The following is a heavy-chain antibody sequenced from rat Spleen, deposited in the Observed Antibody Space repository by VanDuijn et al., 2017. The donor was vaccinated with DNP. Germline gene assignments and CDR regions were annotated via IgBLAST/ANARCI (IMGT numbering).Heavy chain of an antibody. D-gene: IGHD1-2*01. CDR2: IVYDGSSS. Sequence: EVQLVESGGDLVQSGRSLKVSCAASGFTFSDYSMAWVRQAPEKGLEWVATIVYDGSSSYYGDSVTGRFTISRDNAKSTLYLQMDSLRSEDTATYYCTTHGSIATISTGAMDVWGQGTSVTVSS. CDR3: TTHGSIATISTGAMDV. J-gene: IGHJ4*01. CDR1: GFTFSDYS. V-gene: IGHV5S10*01.